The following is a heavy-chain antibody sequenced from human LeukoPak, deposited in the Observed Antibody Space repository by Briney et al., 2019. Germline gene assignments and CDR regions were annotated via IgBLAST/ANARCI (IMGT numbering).Heavy chain of an antibody. CDR2: ISWNSGSI. D-gene: IGHD3-10*01. V-gene: IGHV3-9*01. Sequence: PGRSLRLSCAASGFTFDDYAMHWVRQAPGKGLEGVSGISWNSGSIGYADSVKGRFTISRDNAKNSLYLQMNSLRAEDTALYYCAKDIHYYGSGSSGFDYWGQGTLVTVSS. J-gene: IGHJ4*02. CDR1: GFTFDDYA. CDR3: AKDIHYYGSGSSGFDY.